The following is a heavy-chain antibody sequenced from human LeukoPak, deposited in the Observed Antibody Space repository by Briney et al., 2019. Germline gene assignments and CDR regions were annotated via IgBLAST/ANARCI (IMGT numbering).Heavy chain of an antibody. J-gene: IGHJ4*02. CDR1: VGSISNYY. CDR3: ASTHSLRPVVGDYFDY. Sequence: SETLALTCTVSVGSISNYYWRWIRQPAGKALEGIVRIYTNGSTNYNPSLTSQGTISVDTSNKHFSLELSSVNAAGTAQFYCASTHSLRPVVGDYFDYWGQGTLVPVSS. V-gene: IGHV4-4*07. CDR2: IYTNGST. D-gene: IGHD1-26*01.